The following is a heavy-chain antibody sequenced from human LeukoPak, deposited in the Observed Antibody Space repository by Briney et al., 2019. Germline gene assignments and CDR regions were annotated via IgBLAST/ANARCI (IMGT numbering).Heavy chain of an antibody. CDR3: ARGRYSYGDNWFDP. V-gene: IGHV4-34*01. CDR1: GGSFSGHY. CDR2: INHSGST. D-gene: IGHD5-18*01. J-gene: IGHJ5*02. Sequence: SETLSLTCAVYGGSFSGHYWSWIRQPPGKGLEWIGEINHSGSTNYNPSLKSRVTISVDTSKNQFSLKLSSVTAADTAVYYCARGRYSYGDNWFDPWGQGTLVTVSS.